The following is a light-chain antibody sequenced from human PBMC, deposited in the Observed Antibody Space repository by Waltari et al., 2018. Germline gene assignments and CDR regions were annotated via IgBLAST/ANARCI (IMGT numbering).Light chain of an antibody. CDR2: DVS. V-gene: IGKV3-20*01. CDR1: QSVRGSC. J-gene: IGKJ5*01. CDR3: QQYGSLIT. Sequence: EIVFTQSPGTLSLSPGERASQSVRGSCLAWYQQKLGQAPRLLIYDVSNRATGIPDRFSGSGSGTDFTLTISRLEPEDFAVYYCQQYGSLITFGQGTRLEIK.